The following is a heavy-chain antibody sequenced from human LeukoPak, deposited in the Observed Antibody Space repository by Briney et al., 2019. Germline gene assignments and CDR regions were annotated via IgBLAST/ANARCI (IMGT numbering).Heavy chain of an antibody. D-gene: IGHD1-1*01. J-gene: IGHJ6*04. CDR2: IYTSGST. Sequence: SEALSLTCTVSGGSISSYYWSWIRQPAGKGLEWIGRIYTSGSTNYNPSLKSRVTMSVDTSKNQFSLKLSSVTAADTAVYYCARDTTATRRMDVWGKGITVTVSS. CDR1: GGSISSYY. V-gene: IGHV4-4*07. CDR3: ARDTTATRRMDV.